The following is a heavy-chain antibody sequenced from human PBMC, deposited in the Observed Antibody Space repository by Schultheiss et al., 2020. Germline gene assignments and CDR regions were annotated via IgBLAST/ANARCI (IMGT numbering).Heavy chain of an antibody. CDR1: GFTFSSYS. V-gene: IGHV3-48*04. J-gene: IGHJ6*02. CDR3: AKVPRDV. Sequence: GESLKISCAASGFTFSSYSMNWVRQAPGKGLEWVSYISSSSSTIYYADSVKGRFTISRDNAKNSLYLQMNSLRAEDTAVYYCAKVPRDVWGQGTTVTVSS. CDR2: ISSSSSTI.